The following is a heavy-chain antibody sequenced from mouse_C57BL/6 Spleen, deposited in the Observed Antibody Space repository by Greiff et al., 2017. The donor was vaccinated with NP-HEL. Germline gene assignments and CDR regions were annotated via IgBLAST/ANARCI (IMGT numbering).Heavy chain of an antibody. J-gene: IGHJ2*01. V-gene: IGHV1-64*01. CDR3: ARAPSTMVTTGGYYFDY. Sequence: QVQLQQPGAELVKPGASVKLSCKASGYTFTSYWMHWVKQRPGQGLEWIGMIHPNSGSTNYNEKFKSKATLTVDKSSSTAYMQLSSLTSEDSAVYYCARAPSTMVTTGGYYFDYWGQGTTLTVSS. CDR1: GYTFTSYW. CDR2: IHPNSGST. D-gene: IGHD2-2*01.